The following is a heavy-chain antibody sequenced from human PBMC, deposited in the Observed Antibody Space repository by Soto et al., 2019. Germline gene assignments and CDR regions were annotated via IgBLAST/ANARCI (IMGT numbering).Heavy chain of an antibody. D-gene: IGHD3-22*01. V-gene: IGHV2-5*02. J-gene: IGHJ4*02. Sequence: SGPTLVNPTQTLTLTCTFSGFSLSTSGVGVGWIRQPPGKALEWLALIFWDNDKCYSPSLKSRLTITKDASKNQVVLTMTNMDPVDTATYYCARLYYYDSSGYLRPFDYWGQGTLVTVSS. CDR1: GFSLSTSGVG. CDR2: IFWDNDK. CDR3: ARLYYYDSSGYLRPFDY.